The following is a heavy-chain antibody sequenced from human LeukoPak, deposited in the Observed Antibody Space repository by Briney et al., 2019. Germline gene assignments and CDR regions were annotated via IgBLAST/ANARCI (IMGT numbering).Heavy chain of an antibody. J-gene: IGHJ3*02. Sequence: SDTLSLTCAVSSYSFSSGYYWGWIRQPPGKGLGWSGSFYHSGSTYYNPYLQSRVTISVDTSKNQFSLKPSSVTAADTAVYYCARREAVAGIGAFDIWGQGTMVTVSS. CDR3: ARREAVAGIGAFDI. CDR2: FYHSGST. D-gene: IGHD6-19*01. V-gene: IGHV4-38-2*01. CDR1: SYSFSSGYY.